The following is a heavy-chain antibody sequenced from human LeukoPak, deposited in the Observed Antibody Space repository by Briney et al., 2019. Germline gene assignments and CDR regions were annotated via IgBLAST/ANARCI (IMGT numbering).Heavy chain of an antibody. CDR2: IYSGGST. V-gene: IGHV3-53*01. CDR3: ARDPQIEGQQLVL. CDR1: GFTVSSNY. J-gene: IGHJ4*02. Sequence: GGFLRLSCAASGFTVSSNYMSWVRQAPGKGLEWVSVIYSGGSTNYADSVKGRFTISRDNSKNTLYLQMNSLRAEDTAVYYCARDPQIEGQQLVLWGQGTLVTVSS. D-gene: IGHD6-13*01.